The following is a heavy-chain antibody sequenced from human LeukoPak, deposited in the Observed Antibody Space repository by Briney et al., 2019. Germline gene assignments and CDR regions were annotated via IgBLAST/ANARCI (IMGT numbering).Heavy chain of an antibody. CDR1: GGSFSGYY. V-gene: IGHV4-34*01. J-gene: IGHJ3*02. CDR2: INHSGST. CDR3: ARVPIFGVVTAAFDI. D-gene: IGHD3-3*01. Sequence: SETLSLTCAVYGGSFSGYYWSWIRQPPGKGLEWIGEINHSGSTNYNPSLKSRVTISVDTSKNQFSLKLSSVTAADTAVYYCARVPIFGVVTAAFDIWGQGTMVTVSS.